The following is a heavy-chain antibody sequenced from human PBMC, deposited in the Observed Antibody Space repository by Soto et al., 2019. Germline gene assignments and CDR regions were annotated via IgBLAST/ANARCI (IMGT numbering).Heavy chain of an antibody. CDR3: VRQGIDYLHGLVDV. D-gene: IGHD4-17*01. J-gene: IGHJ6*02. CDR2: VYYTGDT. V-gene: IGHV4-59*08. Sequence: QVQLQQSGPGLVKPSETLSLTCTVSSGPDRSHNWGWIRQPPGRGLEWIGYVYYTGDTAYNPSLRGRVTISAVTSSNDISLTLNSVTAADTAVYYCVRQGIDYLHGLVDVWGQGTTVSVSS. CDR1: SGPDRSHN.